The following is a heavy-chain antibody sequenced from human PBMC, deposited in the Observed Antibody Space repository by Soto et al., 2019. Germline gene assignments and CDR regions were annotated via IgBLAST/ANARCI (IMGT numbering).Heavy chain of an antibody. CDR2: INPSGGSS. CDR1: GYTFTSYY. D-gene: IGHD2-15*01. J-gene: IGHJ4*02. CDR3: ARVYCSGGSCYSIDY. Sequence: GASVKVSCKASGYTFTSYYMHWVRQAPGQGLEWMGIINPSGGSSNYAQKFQGRVTMTRDTSTSTVYMELSSLRSEDTAVYYCARVYCSGGSCYSIDYRAQRTPVTVSS. V-gene: IGHV1-46*03.